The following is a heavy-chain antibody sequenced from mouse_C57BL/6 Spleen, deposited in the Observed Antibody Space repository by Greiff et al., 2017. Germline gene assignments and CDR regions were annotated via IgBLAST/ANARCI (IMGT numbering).Heavy chain of an antibody. CDR3: ARLTGTEGYYFDY. CDR1: GYTFTSYD. D-gene: IGHD4-1*01. CDR2: IYPRDGST. Sequence: QVQLKQSGPELVKPGASVKLSCKASGYTFTSYDINWVKQRPGQGLEWIGWIYPRDGSTKYNEKFKGKATLTVDTSSSTAYMELHSLTSEDSAVYFCARLTGTEGYYFDYWGQGTTLTVSS. V-gene: IGHV1-85*01. J-gene: IGHJ2*01.